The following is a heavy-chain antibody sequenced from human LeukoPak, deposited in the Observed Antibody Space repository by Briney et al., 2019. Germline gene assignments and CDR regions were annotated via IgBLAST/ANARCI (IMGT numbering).Heavy chain of an antibody. D-gene: IGHD3-22*01. Sequence: PSGTLSLTCAVSGVSFSSGGFYWSWNRQPPGMGLVWFGYIYNSGSTYYNPSLKSRVTISVDTSKNQFSLKLSSVTAADTAVYYCARSPGVYYDSSGYLFDPWGQGTLVTVSS. CDR3: ARSPGVYYDSSGYLFDP. V-gene: IGHV4-30-2*01. CDR1: GVSFSSGGFY. CDR2: IYNSGST. J-gene: IGHJ5*02.